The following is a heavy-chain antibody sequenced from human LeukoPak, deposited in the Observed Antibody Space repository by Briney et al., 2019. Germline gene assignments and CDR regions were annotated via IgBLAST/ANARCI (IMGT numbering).Heavy chain of an antibody. CDR3: ARHLVIRERDAFDI. V-gene: IGHV4-59*08. CDR2: IYYSGST. J-gene: IGHJ3*02. Sequence: TSETLSLTCTVSGGSISSYYWSWIRQPPGKGLEWIGYIYYSGSTNYNPSLKSRVTISVDTSKNQFSLKLSSVTAADTAVYYCARHLVIRERDAFDIWGQGTMVTVSS. CDR1: GGSISSYY. D-gene: IGHD6-6*01.